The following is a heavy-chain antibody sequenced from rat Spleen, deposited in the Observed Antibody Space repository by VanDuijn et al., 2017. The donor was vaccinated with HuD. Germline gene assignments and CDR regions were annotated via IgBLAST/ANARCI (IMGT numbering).Heavy chain of an antibody. CDR3: ARLGIAAIGNWFSY. D-gene: IGHD1-2*01. CDR2: INYDATST. CDR1: GFTFNNYW. V-gene: IGHV5-29*01. Sequence: EVQLVESGGGLVQPGRSLKLSCVASGFTFNNYWMTWIRQAPTKGLEWVATINYDATSTHYRDSVKGRFTISRDNAKSTLFRHMDSLGSEDTATYYCARLGIAAIGNWFSYWGQVTLVTVSS. J-gene: IGHJ3*01.